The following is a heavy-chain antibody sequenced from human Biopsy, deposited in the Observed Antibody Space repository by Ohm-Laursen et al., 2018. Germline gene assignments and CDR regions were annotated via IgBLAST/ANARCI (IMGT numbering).Heavy chain of an antibody. CDR2: IYNSESTSI. CDR1: GDSISSDIYY. Sequence: GTLSLTCTVSGDSISSDIYYWVWIRQPPGKGLEWIVNIYNSESTSIYYNLSLKGPVSISVDTSHNQFSLKLTSVTAADTAVYFCARRVSGSGRVDPWGQGTLVTVSS. D-gene: IGHD3-10*01. V-gene: IGHV4-39*01. CDR3: ARRVSGSGRVDP. J-gene: IGHJ5*02.